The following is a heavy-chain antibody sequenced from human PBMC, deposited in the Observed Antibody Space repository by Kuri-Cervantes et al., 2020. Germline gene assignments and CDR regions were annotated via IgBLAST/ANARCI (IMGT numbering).Heavy chain of an antibody. J-gene: IGHJ6*03. CDR3: ARSQFGPNYYYYMDV. Sequence: ASVKVSCKASGYTFTGYYMHWVRQAPGQGLEWMGWINPNSGGTNYAQKFQGWVTMTRDTSISTAYMELSSLRSEDTAVYYCARSQFGPNYYYYMDVWGKGTTVTVSS. CDR1: GYTFTGYY. CDR2: INPNSGGT. V-gene: IGHV1-2*04. D-gene: IGHD3-16*01.